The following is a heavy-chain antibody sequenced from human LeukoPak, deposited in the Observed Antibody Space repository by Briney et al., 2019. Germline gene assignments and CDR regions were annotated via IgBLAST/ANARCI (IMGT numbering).Heavy chain of an antibody. CDR1: GFTFSSYG. D-gene: IGHD6-19*01. Sequence: PGGTLRLSCAASGFTFSSYGMSWVRQAPGKGLEWVSAISGSGGSTYYADSVKGRFTISRDNSKNTLYLQMNSLRAEDTAVYYCARERIYSSGWYYFDYWGQGTLVTVSS. CDR3: ARERIYSSGWYYFDY. CDR2: ISGSGGST. V-gene: IGHV3-23*01. J-gene: IGHJ4*02.